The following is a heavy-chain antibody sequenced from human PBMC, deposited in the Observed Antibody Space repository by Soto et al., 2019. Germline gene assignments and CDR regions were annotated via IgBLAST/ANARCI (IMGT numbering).Heavy chain of an antibody. D-gene: IGHD6-13*01. Sequence: QVQLVQSGAEVKKPGASVKVSCKASGYTFSNYAMHWVRQAPGQRLEWMGWINAGNGNRKYSHKFQGRVTITRDTPATTTHMEPSSLRPADTAVYYCARDLLIAAAETYYCDYYGMDVWGQWTTVTVSS. CDR1: GYTFSNYA. J-gene: IGHJ6*02. CDR3: ARDLLIAAAETYYCDYYGMDV. CDR2: INAGNGNR. V-gene: IGHV1-3*01.